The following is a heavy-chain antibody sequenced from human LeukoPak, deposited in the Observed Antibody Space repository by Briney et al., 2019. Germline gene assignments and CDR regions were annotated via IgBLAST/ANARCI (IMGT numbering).Heavy chain of an antibody. CDR2: IWPDGSYK. CDR1: GFTFRSHA. V-gene: IGHV3-33*01. CDR3: ARGAPGKNDLLDY. D-gene: IGHD1-1*01. J-gene: IGHJ4*02. Sequence: GRSLRLSCVASGFTFRSHAMHWVRQAPGKGLDWVAVIWPDGSYKYYGDSVKDRFTISRDNSKNTLSLQMNSLRAEDTAVYYCARGAPGKNDLLDYWGQGTLVTVSS.